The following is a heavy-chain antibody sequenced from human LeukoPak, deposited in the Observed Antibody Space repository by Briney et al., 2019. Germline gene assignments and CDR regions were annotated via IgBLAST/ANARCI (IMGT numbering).Heavy chain of an antibody. CDR2: ISYDGSNK. Sequence: GRSLRLSCAASGFTFSSYAMHWVRQAPGKGLEWVAVISYDGSNKYYADSVKGRFTISRDNSKNTLYLQMNSLGAEDTAVYYCARVGTPGIAVAGHFDYWGQGTLVTVSS. V-gene: IGHV3-30-3*01. CDR1: GFTFSSYA. CDR3: ARVGTPGIAVAGHFDY. D-gene: IGHD6-19*01. J-gene: IGHJ4*02.